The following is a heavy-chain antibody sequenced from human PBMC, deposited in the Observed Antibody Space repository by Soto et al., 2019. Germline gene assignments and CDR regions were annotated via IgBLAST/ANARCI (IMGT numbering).Heavy chain of an antibody. D-gene: IGHD5-12*01. CDR1: GGSISSYF. CDR2: IYYSGST. V-gene: IGHV4-59*01. Sequence: QVQLQESGPGLVKPSETLSLTCTVSGGSISSYFWTWIRQPPGKGLEWIGYIYYSGSTNYNPSHQSRVTISVDTSKNQFSLKLSSVTAADTAVYYCARAGDGYRNWGQGTLVTVSS. CDR3: ARAGDGYRN. J-gene: IGHJ4*02.